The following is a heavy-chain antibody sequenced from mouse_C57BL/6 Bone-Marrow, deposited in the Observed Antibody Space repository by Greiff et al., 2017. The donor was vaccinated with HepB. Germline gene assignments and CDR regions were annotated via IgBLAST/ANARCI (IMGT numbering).Heavy chain of an antibody. J-gene: IGHJ1*03. D-gene: IGHD1-1*01. Sequence: EVKLVESGEGLVKPGGSLKLSCAASGFTFSSYAMSWVRQTPEKRLEWVAYISSGGDYIYYADTVKGRFPISRDNAMNTLYLQMSSLKSEDTAMYYCTRGLYGSSYYWYFDVWGTGTTVTVSS. V-gene: IGHV5-9-1*02. CDR1: GFTFSSYA. CDR3: TRGLYGSSYYWYFDV. CDR2: ISSGGDYI.